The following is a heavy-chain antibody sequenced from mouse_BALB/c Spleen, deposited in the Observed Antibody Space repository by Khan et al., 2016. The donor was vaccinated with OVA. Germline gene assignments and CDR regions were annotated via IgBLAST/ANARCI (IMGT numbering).Heavy chain of an antibody. Sequence: EVQLQQSGPELVKPGASVKISCKASGYSFTGYFMNWVMQSHGKSLEWIGRINPHIGETFYNQKFRDKATLTVDESSSTAHMELRSLASEDSAVYYCARTYGSAFDYWGQGTTLTVSS. D-gene: IGHD1-1*01. V-gene: IGHV1-20*02. J-gene: IGHJ2*01. CDR2: INPHIGET. CDR1: GYSFTGYF. CDR3: ARTYGSAFDY.